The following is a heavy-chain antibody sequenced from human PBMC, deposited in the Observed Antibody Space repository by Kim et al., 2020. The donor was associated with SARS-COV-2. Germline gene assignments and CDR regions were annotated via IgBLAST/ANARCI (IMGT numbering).Heavy chain of an antibody. V-gene: IGHV1-8*01. Sequence: ASVKVSCKASGYTFTSYDINWVRQATGQGLEWMGWMNPNSGNTGYAQKFQGRVTMTRNTSISTAYMELSSLRSEDTAVYYCARGSVGAGYYYGMDVWGQGTTVTVSS. J-gene: IGHJ6*02. CDR2: MNPNSGNT. CDR3: ARGSVGAGYYYGMDV. CDR1: GYTFTSYD. D-gene: IGHD1-26*01.